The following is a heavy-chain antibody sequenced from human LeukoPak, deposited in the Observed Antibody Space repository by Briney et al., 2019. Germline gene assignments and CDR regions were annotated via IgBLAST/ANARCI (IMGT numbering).Heavy chain of an antibody. V-gene: IGHV4-39*01. CDR3: VRFSSLALKGRGTGFDP. CDR1: GGSISSSSYY. Sequence: PSETLSLTCTVSGGSISSSSYYWGWIRQPPGKGLEWIGNIYYSANTYYNPSLKSRVTISVDTSKNQFSLKLSSVTAADTAVYYCVRFSSLALKGRGTGFDPWGQGTLVTVSS. CDR2: IYYSANT. J-gene: IGHJ5*02. D-gene: IGHD6-6*01.